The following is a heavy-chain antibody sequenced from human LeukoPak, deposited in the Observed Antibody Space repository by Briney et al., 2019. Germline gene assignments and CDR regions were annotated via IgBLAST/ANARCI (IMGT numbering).Heavy chain of an antibody. V-gene: IGHV4-34*01. CDR3: ARVGYGSGSYQYGMDV. CDR1: GGSFSGYY. J-gene: IGHJ6*02. D-gene: IGHD3-10*01. CDR2: INHSGST. Sequence: SETLSLTCAVYGGSFSGYYWSWIRQPPGKGLEWIGEINHSGSTNYNPSLKSRVTISVDTSKNQFSLKLCSVTAADTAVYYCARVGYGSGSYQYGMDVWGQGTTVTVSS.